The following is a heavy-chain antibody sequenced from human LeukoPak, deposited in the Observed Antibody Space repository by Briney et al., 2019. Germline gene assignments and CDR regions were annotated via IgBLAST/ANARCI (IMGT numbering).Heavy chain of an antibody. CDR1: GGSMSSSSYY. J-gene: IGHJ4*02. D-gene: IGHD2-15*01. CDR3: ARVVEGMPGVGYCSGGSCYSPTYYFDY. CDR2: IYYSGST. V-gene: IGHV4-39*01. Sequence: SDTLSLTCSVSGGSMSSSSYYWGWIRQPPGKGLEWIGSIYYSGSTYYNPSLKSRVTISVDTSKNQFSLKLSSVTAADMAVYYCARVVEGMPGVGYCSGGSCYSPTYYFDYWGQGTLVTVSS.